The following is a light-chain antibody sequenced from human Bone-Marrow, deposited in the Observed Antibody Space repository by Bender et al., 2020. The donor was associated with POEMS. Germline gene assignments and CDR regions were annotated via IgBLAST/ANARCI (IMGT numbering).Light chain of an antibody. CDR3: GVWDSSLSSVL. J-gene: IGLJ2*01. V-gene: IGLV1-44*01. CDR1: ASDRGTTP. Sequence: QSVLTQPPSASATPGQRVTISCSRSASDRGTTPINWYQHLPGTAPKLIIYNSDQRPSGVPDRFSGSKSGTSASLPITGLQAEDEADYFCGVWDSSLSSVLFGGGTKLTVL. CDR2: NSD.